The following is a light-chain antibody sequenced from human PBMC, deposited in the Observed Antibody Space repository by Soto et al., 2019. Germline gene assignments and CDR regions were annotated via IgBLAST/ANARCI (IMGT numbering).Light chain of an antibody. CDR2: DAS. J-gene: IGKJ1*01. Sequence: DIQMTQSPSSLSASVGDRVTITCQASLDISNYLSWYQQKPGEAPKLLIYDASNLETGVPSRFTGSGSDTDFTFTITSLQPEDSATYYCQQFDSLPWTFGQGTKVEI. CDR1: LDISNY. V-gene: IGKV1-33*01. CDR3: QQFDSLPWT.